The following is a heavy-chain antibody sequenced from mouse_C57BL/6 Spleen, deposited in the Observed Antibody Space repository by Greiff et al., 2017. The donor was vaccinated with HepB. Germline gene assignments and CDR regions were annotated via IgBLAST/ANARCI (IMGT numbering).Heavy chain of an antibody. CDR1: GYTFTDYN. J-gene: IGHJ3*01. Sequence: EVQLQQSGPELVKPGASVKMSCKASGYTFTDYNMHWVKQSHGKSLEWIGYINPNNGGTSYNQKFKGKATLTVNKSSSTAYMELRSLTSEDSAVYYCAREGDYYGSSGFAYWGQGTLVTVSA. CDR2: INPNNGGT. D-gene: IGHD1-1*01. CDR3: AREGDYYGSSGFAY. V-gene: IGHV1-22*01.